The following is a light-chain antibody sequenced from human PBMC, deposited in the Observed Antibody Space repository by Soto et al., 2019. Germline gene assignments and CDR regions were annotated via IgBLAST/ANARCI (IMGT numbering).Light chain of an antibody. Sequence: QSVLTHPPSASGTPGQRVTISCSGSSSNIGSNTVNWYQQLPGTAPKLLIYSNNQRPSGVPGRFSGSKSGTSASLAISGLQSEDEADYYCAAWDDSLNGVVFGGGTKVTVL. CDR3: AAWDDSLNGVV. CDR1: SSNIGSNT. V-gene: IGLV1-44*01. J-gene: IGLJ2*01. CDR2: SNN.